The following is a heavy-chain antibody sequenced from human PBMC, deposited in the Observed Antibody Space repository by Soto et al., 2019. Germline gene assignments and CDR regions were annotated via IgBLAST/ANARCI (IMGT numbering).Heavy chain of an antibody. D-gene: IGHD3-22*01. CDR2: ISRNGGTT. CDR3: VNPPGYYDDSIAYNSV. CDR1: GFTFSNYA. Sequence: VGSLRLSCSASGFTFSNYAIHWVRQSPGKGLEYVSSISRNGGTTYHADSVKGRFAISRDNSKNTLYLQMSSLRAEDTAVYYCVNPPGYYDDSIAYNSVWGQSTPVRVSS. V-gene: IGHV3-64D*06. J-gene: IGHJ1*01.